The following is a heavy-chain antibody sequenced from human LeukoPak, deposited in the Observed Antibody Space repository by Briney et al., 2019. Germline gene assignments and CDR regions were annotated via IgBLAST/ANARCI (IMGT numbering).Heavy chain of an antibody. V-gene: IGHV3-74*01. Sequence: GGSLRLSCAASGFTFSSYWMHWVRQAPGKGLVWVSRSNSDGSSTTYADSVKGRFTISRDNAKNTLYLQMNSLRAEDTAVYYCVMDMEVWGQGTTVTVSS. CDR2: SNSDGSST. J-gene: IGHJ6*02. CDR1: GFTFSSYW. CDR3: VMDMEV.